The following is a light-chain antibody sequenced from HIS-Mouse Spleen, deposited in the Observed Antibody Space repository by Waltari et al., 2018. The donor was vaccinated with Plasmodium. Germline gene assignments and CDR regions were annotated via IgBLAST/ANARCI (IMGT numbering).Light chain of an antibody. J-gene: IGKJ4*01. CDR3: QQRSNWLT. Sequence: EIVLTQSPATLSLSPGERATLSCRASQSVSSNLAWYQQKPGQAPRLLIYDASNRATVIPARFSGSGSGTDFTLTISSLEPEDFAVYYCQQRSNWLTFGGGTKVEIK. CDR1: QSVSSN. CDR2: DAS. V-gene: IGKV3-11*01.